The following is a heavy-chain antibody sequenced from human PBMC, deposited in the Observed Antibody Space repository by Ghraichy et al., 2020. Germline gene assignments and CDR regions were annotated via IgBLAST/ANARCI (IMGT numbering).Heavy chain of an antibody. D-gene: IGHD3-10*01. V-gene: IGHV4-39*01. CDR3: ARHMVRGYYFDT. CDR2: IYYSGST. J-gene: IGHJ4*02. CDR1: GDSFNSYNFY. Sequence: SETLSLTCTVSGDSFNSYNFYWGWVRQPPGKGLEWIGSIYYSGSTYYDPSLKSRVTISVDTSKNQFSLKLNSVTAADTAVYLCARHMVRGYYFDTWGQGALVSVSS.